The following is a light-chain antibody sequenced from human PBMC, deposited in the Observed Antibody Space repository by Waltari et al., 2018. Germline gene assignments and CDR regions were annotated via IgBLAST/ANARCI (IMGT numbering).Light chain of an antibody. Sequence: ETLMTHSPATLSVSPGERATLSCRASQSVSRKLAWYQQKPGQAPRLLIFDASIRATGTPARFSGSGSGTEFTLTISSLQSEDFAVYYCQQYNDWPPELTFGGGTKVEIK. CDR1: QSVSRK. CDR3: QQYNDWPPELT. CDR2: DAS. V-gene: IGKV3-15*01. J-gene: IGKJ4*01.